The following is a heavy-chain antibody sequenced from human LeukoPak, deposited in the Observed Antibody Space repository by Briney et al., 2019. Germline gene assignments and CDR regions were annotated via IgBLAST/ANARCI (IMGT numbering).Heavy chain of an antibody. CDR1: GFTFTNYA. Sequence: GGSLRLSCAASGFTFTNYAMSWVRQAPGKGLEWVSTISGSDGSTYYADSVKGRFTISRDNSKNTLYMQMNSLRAEDTAIYYCAKDRVVRGIMGRFDYWGQGTLVTVSS. CDR3: AKDRVVRGIMGRFDY. V-gene: IGHV3-23*01. J-gene: IGHJ4*02. CDR2: ISGSDGST. D-gene: IGHD3-10*01.